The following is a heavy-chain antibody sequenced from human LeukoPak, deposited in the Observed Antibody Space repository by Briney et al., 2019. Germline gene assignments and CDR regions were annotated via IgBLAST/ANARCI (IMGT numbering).Heavy chain of an antibody. V-gene: IGHV3-48*03. D-gene: IGHD3-22*01. CDR3: ARPLDYYDSSFDY. CDR2: ISSSGSTI. CDR1: GFTFSSYE. Sequence: QSGGSLTLSCAASGFTFSSYEMNWVRQAPGKGLEWVSYISSSGSTIYYADSVKGRFTISRDNAKNSLYLQMNSLRAEDTAVYYCARPLDYYDSSFDYWGQGTLVTVSS. J-gene: IGHJ4*02.